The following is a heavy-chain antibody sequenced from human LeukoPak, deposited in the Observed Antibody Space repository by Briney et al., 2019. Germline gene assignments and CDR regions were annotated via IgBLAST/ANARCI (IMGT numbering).Heavy chain of an antibody. Sequence: GGSLRLSRAASGFTFSSYAMHWVRQAPGKGLEWVAVISYDGSNKYYADSVKGRFTISRDNAKNSLYLQMNSLRVEDTAFYYCATDRWGFFNYWGQGTLVTVSS. CDR3: ATDRWGFFNY. CDR2: ISYDGSNK. V-gene: IGHV3-30-3*01. CDR1: GFTFSSYA. D-gene: IGHD3-3*01. J-gene: IGHJ4*02.